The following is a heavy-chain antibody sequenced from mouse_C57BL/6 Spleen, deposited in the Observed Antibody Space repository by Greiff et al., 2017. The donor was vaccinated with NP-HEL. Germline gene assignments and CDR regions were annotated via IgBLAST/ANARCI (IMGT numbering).Heavy chain of an antibody. CDR1: GYTFTNYW. Sequence: QVQLQQSGAELVRPGTSVKMSCKASGYTFTNYWIGWAKQRPGHGLEWIGDIYPGGGYTNYNEKFKGKATLTADKSSSTAYMQFSSLTSEDSAIYYCARGGSSSDYAMDYWGQGTSVTVSS. CDR2: IYPGGGYT. D-gene: IGHD1-1*01. J-gene: IGHJ4*01. CDR3: ARGGSSSDYAMDY. V-gene: IGHV1-63*01.